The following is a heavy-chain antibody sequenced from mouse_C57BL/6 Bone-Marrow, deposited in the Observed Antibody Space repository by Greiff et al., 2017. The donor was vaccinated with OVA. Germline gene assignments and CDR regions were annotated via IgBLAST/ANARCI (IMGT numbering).Heavy chain of an antibody. V-gene: IGHV1-53*01. CDR2: INPSNGGT. J-gene: IGHJ1*03. CDR1: GFTFTSYW. CDR3: AFITTVVATRYFDV. Sequence: QVQLQQPGAELVKPGASVKMSCKASGFTFTSYWITWVIQRPGQGLEWIGNINPSNGGTNYNEKFKSKATLTVDKSSSTAYMQLSSLTSEDSAVYYCAFITTVVATRYFDVWGTGTTVTVSS. D-gene: IGHD1-1*01.